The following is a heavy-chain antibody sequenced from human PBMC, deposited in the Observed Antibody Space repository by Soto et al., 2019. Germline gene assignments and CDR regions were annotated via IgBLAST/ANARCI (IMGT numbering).Heavy chain of an antibody. CDR3: TSDYYGSGSYSHYYYYGMDV. D-gene: IGHD3-10*01. CDR2: IRSKAYGGTT. Sequence: RRLSCTASGFTFGDYAMSWVRQAPGKGLEWVGFIRSKAYGGTTEYAASVKGRFTISRDDSKSIAYLQMNSLKTEDTAVYYCTSDYYGSGSYSHYYYYGMDVWGQGTTVTVSS. V-gene: IGHV3-49*04. CDR1: GFTFGDYA. J-gene: IGHJ6*02.